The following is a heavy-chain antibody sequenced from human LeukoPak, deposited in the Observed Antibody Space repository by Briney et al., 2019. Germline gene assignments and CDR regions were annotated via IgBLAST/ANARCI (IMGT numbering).Heavy chain of an antibody. D-gene: IGHD5-24*01. V-gene: IGHV4-59*01. Sequence: SETLSLTCTVSGGSMNNYYWSWIRQTLGKGLEWIGYIYYSGSTNYNPSLQGRVSISVDTSKNQFSLKLSSVTAADTAVYYCARARIDYYGMDVWGQGTTVTVSS. CDR3: ARARIDYYGMDV. CDR2: IYYSGST. J-gene: IGHJ6*02. CDR1: GGSMNNYY.